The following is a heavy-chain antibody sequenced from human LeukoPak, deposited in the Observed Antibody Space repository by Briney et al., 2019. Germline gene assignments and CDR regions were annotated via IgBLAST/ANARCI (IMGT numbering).Heavy chain of an antibody. CDR1: GFTFGTYN. J-gene: IGHJ4*02. CDR3: AKGDDILTGYLSYFDY. CDR2: ISGSGDNT. V-gene: IGHV3-23*01. Sequence: PGGSLRLSCAASGFTFGTYNMNWVRQAPGKGLEWVSGISGSGDNTYYADSVKGRFTISRDNSKNTLYLQMNSLRAEDTAVYYCAKGDDILTGYLSYFDYWGQGTLVTVSS. D-gene: IGHD3-9*01.